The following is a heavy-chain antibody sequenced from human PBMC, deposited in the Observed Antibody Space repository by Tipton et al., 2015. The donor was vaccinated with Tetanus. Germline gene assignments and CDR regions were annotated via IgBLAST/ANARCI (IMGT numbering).Heavy chain of an antibody. J-gene: IGHJ4*02. CDR1: GGSVNSGGYY. Sequence: LSLTCTVSGGSVNSGGYYWSWIRQPPGKGLEWIGYASYSGSSNYNPSLKSRVIISIDASKNQFSLKLSSVAAADTAVYYCARTSGYMYSDCWGQGTLVTVSS. V-gene: IGHV4-61*08. CDR3: ARTSGYMYSDC. CDR2: ASYSGSS. D-gene: IGHD3-3*01.